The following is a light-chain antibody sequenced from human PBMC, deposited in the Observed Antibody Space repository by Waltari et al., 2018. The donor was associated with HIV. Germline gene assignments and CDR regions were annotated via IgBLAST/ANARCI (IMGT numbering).Light chain of an antibody. J-gene: IGLJ2*01. CDR1: TPDIGNNY. Sequence: QSVLTQTPSASGTPGQRVTISCSGRTPDIGNNYVYWFHQFPGTPPKVLIYKNDQRPSGVSDRFSASKSGTSASLAISVLRTEDESDFYCAAWDDIRSGWIFGGGTKLTVL. CDR2: KND. V-gene: IGLV1-47*01. CDR3: AAWDDIRSGWI.